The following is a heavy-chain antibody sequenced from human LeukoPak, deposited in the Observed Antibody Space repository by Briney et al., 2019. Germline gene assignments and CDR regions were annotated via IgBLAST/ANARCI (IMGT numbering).Heavy chain of an antibody. Sequence: GRSLRLSCAASGFTFDDYAMHWVLQAPGKGLEWVSGISWNSGSIGYADSVKGRFTISRENAKNSLYLQMNSLRAEDMALYYCAKEGGNGGYFDYWGQGTLVTVSS. CDR3: AKEGGNGGYFDY. J-gene: IGHJ4*02. CDR1: GFTFDDYA. V-gene: IGHV3-9*03. CDR2: ISWNSGSI. D-gene: IGHD4-23*01.